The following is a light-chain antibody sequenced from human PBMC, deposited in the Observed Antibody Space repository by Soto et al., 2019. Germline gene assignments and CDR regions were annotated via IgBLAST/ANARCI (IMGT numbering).Light chain of an antibody. V-gene: IGLV1-44*01. Sequence: QSVLTQTPSASGTPGQRVTISCSGSSSSVGSNAVNWYQQLPGTAPKVLIYSNNQRPAGVPDRFSGFKSGTSASLAISGLQSEDEADYYCATWDDSLNSYVFGTGTKVTVL. CDR3: ATWDDSLNSYV. CDR1: SSSVGSNA. J-gene: IGLJ1*01. CDR2: SNN.